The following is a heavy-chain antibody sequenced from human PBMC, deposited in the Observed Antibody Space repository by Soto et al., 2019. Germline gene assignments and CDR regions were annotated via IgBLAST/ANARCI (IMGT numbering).Heavy chain of an antibody. CDR1: GFTFSTYW. CDR3: ARDGTDDAFDV. V-gene: IGHV3-7*03. Sequence: GGSLRLSCAASGFTFSTYWMSWVRQAPGKGLEWVAKIKQDGSEKFYVHSVEGRFTISRDSTKNSLYLQMNGLRAADTAVYYCARDGTDDAFDVWGQGTMVTV. CDR2: IKQDGSEK. J-gene: IGHJ3*01.